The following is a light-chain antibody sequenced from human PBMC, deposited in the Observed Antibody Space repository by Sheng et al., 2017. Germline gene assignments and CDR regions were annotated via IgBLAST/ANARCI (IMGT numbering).Light chain of an antibody. V-gene: IGLV4-69*01. CDR3: QTWDTGIRV. Sequence: QLVLTQSPSASASLGASVKLTCTLSSGHSSYAIAWHQQQPEKGPRYLMKLNTDGSHTKGDGIPDRFSGSSSGAERYLTISSIQSDDEADYYCQTWDTGIRVFGGGTKLTVL. J-gene: IGLJ3*02. CDR1: SGHSSYA. CDR2: LNTDGSH.